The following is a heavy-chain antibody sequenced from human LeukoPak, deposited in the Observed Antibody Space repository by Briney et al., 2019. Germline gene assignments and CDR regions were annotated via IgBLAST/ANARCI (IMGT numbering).Heavy chain of an antibody. Sequence: SVKVSCKASGGTFSSYAISWVRQAPGQGLEWMGGIIPIFGTANYAQKFQGRVTITTDESTSTAYMELSSLRSDDTAVYYCARGGIAAAGTTYYYYYMDVWGKGTTVTVSS. CDR1: GGTFSSYA. V-gene: IGHV1-69*05. CDR3: ARGGIAAAGTTYYYYYMDV. D-gene: IGHD6-13*01. CDR2: IIPIFGTA. J-gene: IGHJ6*03.